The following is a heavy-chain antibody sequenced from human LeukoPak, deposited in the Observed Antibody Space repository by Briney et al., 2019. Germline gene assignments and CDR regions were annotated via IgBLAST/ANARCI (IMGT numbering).Heavy chain of an antibody. CDR3: AKAPLLWFGEAYGMDV. J-gene: IGHJ6*02. Sequence: GGSLRLSCAASGFTFSSYAMSWVRQALGKGLEWVSAISGSGGSTYYADSVKGRFTISRDNSKNTLYLQMNSLRAEDTAVYYCAKAPLLWFGEAYGMDVWGQGTTVTVSS. D-gene: IGHD3-10*01. V-gene: IGHV3-23*01. CDR2: ISGSGGST. CDR1: GFTFSSYA.